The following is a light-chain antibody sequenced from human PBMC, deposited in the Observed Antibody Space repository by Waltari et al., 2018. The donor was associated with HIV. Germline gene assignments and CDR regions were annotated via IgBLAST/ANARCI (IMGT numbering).Light chain of an antibody. CDR2: GVN. V-gene: IGLV2-14*03. CDR3: SSYTRTGTLI. CDR1: SSDIGAYDY. J-gene: IGLJ2*01. Sequence: QSALTQPASVSGSPGQSITISCTGTSSDIGAYDYVSWFQQPPGKAPQLIIFGVNRRPSGVSNRFSGSKSGNTASLAISGLQAEDESDFYCSSYTRTGTLIFGGGTKVTVL.